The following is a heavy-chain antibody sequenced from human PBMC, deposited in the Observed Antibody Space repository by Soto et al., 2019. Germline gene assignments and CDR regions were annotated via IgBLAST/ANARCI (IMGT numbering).Heavy chain of an antibody. V-gene: IGHV3-7*03. CDR2: IKQDGSKK. Sequence: GGSLRLSCAASGLTFSNYWMSWVRQAPGKGLEWVANIKQDGSKKYYVDSVKGRFTISRDNAKKSLYLQMNSLRAEDTAVYFCAKRRGAGGHFDYWGQGALVTVSS. J-gene: IGHJ4*02. CDR1: GLTFSNYW. D-gene: IGHD2-15*01. CDR3: AKRRGAGGHFDY.